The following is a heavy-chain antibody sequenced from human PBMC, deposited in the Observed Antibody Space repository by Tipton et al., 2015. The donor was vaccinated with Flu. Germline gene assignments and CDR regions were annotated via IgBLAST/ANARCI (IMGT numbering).Heavy chain of an antibody. J-gene: IGHJ4*02. CDR1: GYSISSGYY. Sequence: TLSLTCTVSGYSISSGYYWGWIRQPPGKGLEWIGSIYHSRSTYYNPSLKSRVTISVDTSKNQFSLKLSSVTAADTAVYYCASSYYGGNFFLDYWGQGTLVTVSS. CDR3: ASSYYGGNFFLDY. D-gene: IGHD4-23*01. V-gene: IGHV4-38-2*02. CDR2: IYHSRST.